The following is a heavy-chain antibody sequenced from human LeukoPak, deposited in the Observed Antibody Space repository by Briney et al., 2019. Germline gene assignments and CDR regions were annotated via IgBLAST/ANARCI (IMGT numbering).Heavy chain of an antibody. Sequence: KPSETLSLTCTVSGGSIGSYYWNWIRQPPGKGLEWIGYISYSGSTNYNPSLKSRVTISVDTSKNQFSLKLSSVTAADTAVYYCARFGAAAALVDYWGQGTLVTVSS. CDR3: ARFGAAAALVDY. CDR2: ISYSGST. D-gene: IGHD6-13*01. J-gene: IGHJ4*02. CDR1: GGSIGSYY. V-gene: IGHV4-59*08.